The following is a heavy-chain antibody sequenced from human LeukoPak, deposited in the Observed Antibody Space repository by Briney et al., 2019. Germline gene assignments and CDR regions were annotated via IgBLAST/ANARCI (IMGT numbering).Heavy chain of an antibody. CDR2: ISYDGSYK. J-gene: IGHJ4*02. D-gene: IGHD6-13*01. V-gene: IGHV3-30*18. CDR3: AKDPRRYSTTGGYFDY. Sequence: GGSLRLSCAASGFTFSNYGMHWVRQAPGKGLEWVAFISYDGSYKYYADSVKGRFTISRDNSKNTLYLQMNSLRAEDTAVYYCAKDPRRYSTTGGYFDYWGQGTLVTVSS. CDR1: GFTFSNYG.